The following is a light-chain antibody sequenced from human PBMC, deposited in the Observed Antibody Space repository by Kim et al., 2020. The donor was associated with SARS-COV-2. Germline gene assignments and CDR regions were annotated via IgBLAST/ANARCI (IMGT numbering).Light chain of an antibody. V-gene: IGLV3-12*01. CDR2: SDN. J-gene: IGLJ2*01. CDR1: YIGRKA. Sequence: ATAQKAQVTCGGNYIGRKAVHWYRQKPGQDPVLVIYSDNNWPSGIPERFSGSNPGNTTTLTISRIEAGDEADYYCHVWDSSSDLVIFGGGTQLTVL. CDR3: HVWDSSSDLVI.